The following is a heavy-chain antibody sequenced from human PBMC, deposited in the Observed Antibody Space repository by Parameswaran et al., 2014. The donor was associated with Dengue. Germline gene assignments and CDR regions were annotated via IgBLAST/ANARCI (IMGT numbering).Heavy chain of an antibody. V-gene: IGHV1-3*01. J-gene: IGHJ1*01. CDR2: INAGNGNT. CDR3: ARGELWFGELLAPNGFQH. Sequence: ASVKVSCKASGYTFTSYAMHWVRQAPGQRLEWMGWINAGNGNTKYSQKFQGRVTITRDTSASTAYMELSSLRSEDTAVYYCARGELWFGELLAPNGFQHWGQGTLVTVSS. D-gene: IGHD3-10*01. CDR1: GYTFTSYA.